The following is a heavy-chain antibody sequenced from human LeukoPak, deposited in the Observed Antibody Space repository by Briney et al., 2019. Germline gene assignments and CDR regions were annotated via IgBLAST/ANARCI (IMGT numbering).Heavy chain of an antibody. D-gene: IGHD3-10*01. J-gene: IGHJ6*03. CDR2: ITESGDNT. V-gene: IGHV3-23*01. CDR1: AFTFPTYG. Sequence: PGGSLRLSCAASAFTFPTYGMIWVRQAPGKGLEWVSLITESGDNTYYADSVKRRFTISRDNSKTTLYLQMNSLRAEDTAVYYCAAKTRHSAVTSYYYVDVWGKGTTATVSS. CDR3: AAKTRHSAVTSYYYVDV.